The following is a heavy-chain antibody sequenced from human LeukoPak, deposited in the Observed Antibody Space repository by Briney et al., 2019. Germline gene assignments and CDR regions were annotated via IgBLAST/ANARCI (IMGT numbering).Heavy chain of an antibody. D-gene: IGHD1-26*01. V-gene: IGHV5-51*01. Sequence: GESLKISCKGSGYSFTTYSIGWVRQMPGKGLEWMGIIYPGDSITRYSPSFQGQVIISADKSINTAYLQWTSLKASDTAIYYCARQGRGSYYYYMDVWGKGTSVTVSS. CDR3: ARQGRGSYYYYMDV. J-gene: IGHJ6*03. CDR2: IYPGDSIT. CDR1: GYSFTTYS.